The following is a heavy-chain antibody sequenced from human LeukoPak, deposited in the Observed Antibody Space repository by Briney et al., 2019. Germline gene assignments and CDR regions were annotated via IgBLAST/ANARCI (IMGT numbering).Heavy chain of an antibody. CDR3: ARVTGYMIEDYFDY. J-gene: IGHJ4*02. D-gene: IGHD3-22*01. Sequence: TASETLSLTCTVSGGSISSYYWSWIRQPPGKGLEWIGYIYDSGSTNYNPSLKSRVTISVDTSKNQFSLKLSSVTAADTAVYYCARVTGYMIEDYFDYWGQGTLVTVSS. V-gene: IGHV4-59*01. CDR1: GGSISSYY. CDR2: IYDSGST.